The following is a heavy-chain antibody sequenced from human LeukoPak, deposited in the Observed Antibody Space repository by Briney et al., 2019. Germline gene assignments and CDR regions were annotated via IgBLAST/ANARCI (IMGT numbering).Heavy chain of an antibody. V-gene: IGHV1-69*13. CDR2: IILIFCTA. D-gene: IGHD3-22*01. CDR3: AATYYYDSSGYSHPKYYFDY. CDR1: GGTLSSYA. J-gene: IGHJ4*02. Sequence: ASLTLFCTPSGGTLSSYAISWVGQAPGLGPEWMGGIILIFCTANYGQTFQGRVTITAHESTSTAYMELSSLRSEDTAVYYCAATYYYDSSGYSHPKYYFDYWGQGTLVTVSS.